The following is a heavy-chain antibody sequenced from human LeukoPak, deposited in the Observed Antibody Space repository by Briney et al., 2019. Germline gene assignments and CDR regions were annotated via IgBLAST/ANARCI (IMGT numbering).Heavy chain of an antibody. CDR3: ARSGWYDGYYYYYYMDV. J-gene: IGHJ6*03. D-gene: IGHD6-19*01. CDR2: ISAYNGNT. V-gene: IGHV1-18*01. CDR1: GYTFTSYG. Sequence: ASVTVSCKASGYTFTSYGISWVRQAPGQGLEWMGWISAYNGNTNYAQKLQGRVTMTTDTSTSTAYMELRSLRSDDTAVYYCARSGWYDGYYYYYYMDVWGKGTTVTVSS.